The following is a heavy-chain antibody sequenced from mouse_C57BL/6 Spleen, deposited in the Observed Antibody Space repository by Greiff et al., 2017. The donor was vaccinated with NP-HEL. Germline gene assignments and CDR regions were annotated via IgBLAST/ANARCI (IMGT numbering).Heavy chain of an antibody. J-gene: IGHJ3*01. V-gene: IGHV1-69*01. CDR1: GYTFTSYW. D-gene: IGHD2-5*01. Sequence: QVQLKQPGAELVMPGASVKLSCKASGYTFTSYWMHWVKQRPGQGLEWIGEIDPSDSYTNYNQKFKGKSTLTVDKSSSTAYMQLSSLTSEDSAVYYCASAYYSNYVAYWGQGTLVTVSA. CDR3: ASAYYSNYVAY. CDR2: IDPSDSYT.